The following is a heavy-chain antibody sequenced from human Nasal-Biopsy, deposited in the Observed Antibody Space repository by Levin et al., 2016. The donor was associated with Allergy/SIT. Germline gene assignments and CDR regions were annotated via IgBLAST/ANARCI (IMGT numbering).Heavy chain of an antibody. CDR1: GYDFTDYF. CDR3: ARGPSDQDSGTSVPALDR. Sequence: ASVKVSCKASGYDFTDYFMHWVRLAPGQGLEWMGLISPASGRTSYARRFQGSVTLATETSTSTVYMELTNLRSEDTAVYYCARGPSDQDSGTSVPALDRWGQGTQVTVSS. CDR2: ISPASGRT. V-gene: IGHV1-46*01. J-gene: IGHJ5*02. D-gene: IGHD2-2*01.